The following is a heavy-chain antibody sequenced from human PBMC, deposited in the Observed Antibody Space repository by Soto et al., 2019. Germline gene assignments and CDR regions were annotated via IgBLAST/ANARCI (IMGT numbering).Heavy chain of an antibody. Sequence: SGTPSLTRPVSGGSLRRYYLSSVPQPPGEGLEWIGYIYYSGSTNYNPSLKSRVTISVDTSKNQFSLKLSSVTAADTAVYYCARHDGSSWSNHYYYMDVWRKGTTVTVSS. CDR2: IYYSGST. D-gene: IGHD6-13*01. V-gene: IGHV4-59*08. J-gene: IGHJ6*03. CDR3: ARHDGSSWSNHYYYMDV. CDR1: GGSLRRYY.